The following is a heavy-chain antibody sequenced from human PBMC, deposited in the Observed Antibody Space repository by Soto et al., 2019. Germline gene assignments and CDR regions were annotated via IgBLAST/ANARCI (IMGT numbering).Heavy chain of an antibody. Sequence: SVKLSCKASGGTFSSDSFSWVRQAPGQGLEWMGGIIPMFDTPIYAQKFQDRVTITADESTSTAYMQLSSLRSGDTAVYYCARSGGLDRDFNYWGQGSLVTVSS. CDR1: GGTFSSDS. CDR3: ARSGGLDRDFNY. CDR2: IIPMFDTP. D-gene: IGHD2-15*01. V-gene: IGHV1-69*13. J-gene: IGHJ4*02.